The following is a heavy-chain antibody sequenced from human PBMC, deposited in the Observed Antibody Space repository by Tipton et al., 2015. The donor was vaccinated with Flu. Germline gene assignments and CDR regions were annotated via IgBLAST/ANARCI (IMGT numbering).Heavy chain of an antibody. CDR1: GGSISSSSYY. Sequence: GLVKPSETLSLTCTVSGGSISSSSYYWGWIRQPPGKGLEWIGSIYYSGSTYYNPSLKSRVTISVDTSKNQFSLKLSAVTAADTAVYYCAREWRGHYYYGMDVWGQETTVTVSS. CDR3: AREWRGHYYYGMDV. D-gene: IGHD3-3*01. V-gene: IGHV4-39*07. CDR2: IYYSGST. J-gene: IGHJ6*02.